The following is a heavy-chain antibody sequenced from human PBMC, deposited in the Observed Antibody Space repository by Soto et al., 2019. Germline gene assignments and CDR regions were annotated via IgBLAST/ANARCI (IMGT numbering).Heavy chain of an antibody. V-gene: IGHV3-23*01. CDR2: ISGPGGST. Sequence: EVQLLESGGGLVQPGGSLRLSCAASGFTFSNYAMTWVRQAAGKGLEWVSSISGPGGSTYYADSVQGRFTISRDNSKNTLFLQMRSLRAEDTALYYCARDERIAVAGTDTWGQGILVTVTS. D-gene: IGHD6-19*01. J-gene: IGHJ5*02. CDR3: ARDERIAVAGTDT. CDR1: GFTFSNYA.